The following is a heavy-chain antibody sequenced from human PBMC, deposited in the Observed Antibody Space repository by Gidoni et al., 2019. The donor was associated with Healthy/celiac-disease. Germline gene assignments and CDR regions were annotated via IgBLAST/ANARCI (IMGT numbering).Heavy chain of an antibody. V-gene: IGHV2-70*15. J-gene: IGHJ6*02. CDR3: ARIGYYDSSGNYYYYGMDV. CDR2: IDWDDDK. CDR1: GFSLSTRGMC. D-gene: IGHD3-22*01. Sequence: QVTLRESGPALVKPTQPLTLTCTFSGFSLSTRGMCVSWIRQPPGKALEWLARIDWDDDKYYSTSLKTRLTISKDTSKNQVVLTMTNMDPVDTATYYCARIGYYDSSGNYYYYGMDVWGQGTTVTVSS.